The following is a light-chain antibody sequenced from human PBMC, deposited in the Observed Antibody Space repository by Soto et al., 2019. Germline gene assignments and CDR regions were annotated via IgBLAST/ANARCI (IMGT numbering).Light chain of an antibody. CDR3: QQYGISPWT. V-gene: IGKV3-20*01. CDR1: QTVSNSY. J-gene: IGKJ1*01. Sequence: ETVLTQSPGSLSLSLGDRATLSCRASQTVSNSYLAWYQQKPGHAPRLLIYGTSNRATGIPDRFSGSGSGTDFTLTISRLEPEDFVIYYCQQYGISPWTFGQGTKVDIK. CDR2: GTS.